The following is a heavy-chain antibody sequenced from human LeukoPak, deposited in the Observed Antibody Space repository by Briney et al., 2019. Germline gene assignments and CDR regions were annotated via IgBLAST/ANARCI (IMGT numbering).Heavy chain of an antibody. CDR1: GFTFSSYG. CDR2: ISYDGSNK. CDR3: AKDGKKWQEPLES. V-gene: IGHV3-30*18. J-gene: IGHJ4*02. D-gene: IGHD1-14*01. Sequence: GGSLRLSCAASGFTFSSYGMHWVRQAPGKGLEWVAVISYDGSNKFYPDSVKGRFTISRDNSKLYLQMNSLRAEDTAVYYCAKDGKKWQEPLESWGQGTLVTVSP.